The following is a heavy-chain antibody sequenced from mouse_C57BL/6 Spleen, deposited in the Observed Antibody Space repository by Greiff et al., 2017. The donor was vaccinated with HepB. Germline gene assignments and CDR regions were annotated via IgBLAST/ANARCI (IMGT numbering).Heavy chain of an antibody. CDR1: GYTFTSYW. J-gene: IGHJ3*01. D-gene: IGHD2-2*01. Sequence: VQLQQSGTELVKPGASVKLSCKASGYTFTSYWMHWVKQRPGQGLEWIGNINPSNGGTNYNEKFKSKATLTVDKSSSTAYMQLSSLTSEDSAVYYCARSDGVYGYLLFAYWGQGTLVTVSA. V-gene: IGHV1-53*01. CDR3: ARSDGVYGYLLFAY. CDR2: INPSNGGT.